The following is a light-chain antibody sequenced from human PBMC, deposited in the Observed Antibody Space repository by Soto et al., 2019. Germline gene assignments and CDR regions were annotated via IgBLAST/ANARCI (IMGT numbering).Light chain of an antibody. V-gene: IGKV1-27*01. CDR2: AAS. J-gene: IGKJ4*01. CDR3: QKYNSAPLT. CDR1: QGISSY. Sequence: DIQMTQSPASLSASVGDRVTITCRASQGISSYLAWYQQKPGKVPKVLIYAASTLQSGVPSRFSGSGSGTDFTITISSLQPEDAATYYCQKYNSAPLTFGGGTKVEIK.